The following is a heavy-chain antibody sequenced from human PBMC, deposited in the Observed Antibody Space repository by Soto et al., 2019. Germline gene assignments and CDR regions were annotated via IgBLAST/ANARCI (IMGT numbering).Heavy chain of an antibody. Sequence: HPGGSLRLSCAASGFTFSSYTMSWVRQAPGKRLEWVSVIFSGGSTNYADSVKGRFTISRDNSKNTLYLQMNSLRAEDTAVYYCATRVTAGNWGQGTLVTVSS. D-gene: IGHD2-21*02. CDR3: ATRVTAGN. J-gene: IGHJ4*02. CDR1: GFTFSSYT. V-gene: IGHV3-66*01. CDR2: IFSGGST.